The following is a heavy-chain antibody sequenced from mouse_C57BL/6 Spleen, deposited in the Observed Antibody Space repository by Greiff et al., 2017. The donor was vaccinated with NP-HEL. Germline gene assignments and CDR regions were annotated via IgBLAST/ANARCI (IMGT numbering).Heavy chain of an antibody. Sequence: VQLQQSGAELAKPGASVKLSCKASGYTFTSYGMSWVNQRPGQGLEWIGDINPRSGYTYYNEKFKGKATLTADKSSSTAYMQLSSLTYEDSAVYYCARMRTDESGLGYWGQGTPVTVSA. CDR2: INPRSGYT. V-gene: IGHV1-7*01. J-gene: IGHJ3*01. D-gene: IGHD2-3*01. CDR1: GYTFTSYG. CDR3: ARMRTDESGLGY.